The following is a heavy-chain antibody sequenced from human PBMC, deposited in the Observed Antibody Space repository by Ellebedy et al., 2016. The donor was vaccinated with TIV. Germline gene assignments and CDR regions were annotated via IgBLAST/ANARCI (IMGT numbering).Heavy chain of an antibody. D-gene: IGHD4-17*01. CDR1: GYTFTGYY. CDR2: INPNSGGT. V-gene: IGHV1-2*04. J-gene: IGHJ4*02. CDR3: ARDGAVTTVFDY. Sequence: AASVKVSCKASGYTFTGYYMHWVRQAPGQGLEWMGWINPNSGGTNYAQKFQGWVTMTRDKSISTAYMELSRLRSDDTAVYYCARDGAVTTVFDYWGQGTLVTVSS.